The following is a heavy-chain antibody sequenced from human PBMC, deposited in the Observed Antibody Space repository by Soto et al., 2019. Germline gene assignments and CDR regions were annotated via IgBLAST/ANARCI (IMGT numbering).Heavy chain of an antibody. J-gene: IGHJ3*02. CDR1: GGTFSSYG. D-gene: IGHD4-17*01. CDR2: IITIFGTA. Sequence: QVQLVQSGAEVKKPGSSVKVSCKASGGTFSSYGISWVRQAPGQGLEWMGGIITIFGTANYAQKFQGRVTITADESTSTAYMELSSLRSEDTAVYYCATPRGHDYGDFGAFDIWGQGIMVTVSS. V-gene: IGHV1-69*01. CDR3: ATPRGHDYGDFGAFDI.